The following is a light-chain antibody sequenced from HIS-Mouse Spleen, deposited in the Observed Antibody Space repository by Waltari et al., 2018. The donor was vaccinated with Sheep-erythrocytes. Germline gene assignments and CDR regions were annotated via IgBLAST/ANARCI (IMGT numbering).Light chain of an antibody. CDR3: CSYAGSYTFWV. CDR2: EGS. CDR1: SSDVGRYNL. V-gene: IGLV2-23*03. J-gene: IGLJ3*02. Sequence: QSALTQPASVSGSPGQSITISCPGTSSDVGRYNLVSWYQQHPGKAPKLMIYEGSKRPSGVSNRFSGSKSGNTASLTISGLQAEDEADYYCCSYAGSYTFWVFGGGTKLTVL.